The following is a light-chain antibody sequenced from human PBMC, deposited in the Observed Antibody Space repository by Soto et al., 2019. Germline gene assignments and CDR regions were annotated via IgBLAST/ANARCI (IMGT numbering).Light chain of an antibody. CDR1: KGIRND. CDR2: AAS. V-gene: IGKV1-6*01. Sequence: AIQMTQSPSSLSASVGDRVTITCRASKGIRNDLGWYQQKPGKAPKLMIYAASSLQSGVPSRFSGSVSGTGFNLTISSLQPEDFSTYYGLQDYNYPYTCGQGTKLDIK. J-gene: IGKJ2*01. CDR3: LQDYNYPYT.